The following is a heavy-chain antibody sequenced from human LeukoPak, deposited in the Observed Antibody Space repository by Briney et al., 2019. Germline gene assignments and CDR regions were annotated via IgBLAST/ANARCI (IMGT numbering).Heavy chain of an antibody. J-gene: IGHJ4*02. CDR3: AKGGTFSDY. CDR2: VSGNGGGT. CDR1: GFNFKTYA. Sequence: GGSLRLSCAASGFNFKTYAITWVRQAPGKGLEWVSAVSGNGGGTYYADSVKGRFTISRDNSKNTLYLQMNILRAEDTALYYCAKGGTFSDYWGQGTLVTVSS. V-gene: IGHV3-23*01.